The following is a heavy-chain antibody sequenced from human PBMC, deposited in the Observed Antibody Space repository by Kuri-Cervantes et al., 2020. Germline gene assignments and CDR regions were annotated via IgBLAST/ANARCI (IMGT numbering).Heavy chain of an antibody. Sequence: SVKVSCKASGGTFSSYAISWVRQAPGQGLEWMGGIIPIFGTANYAQKFQGRVTITADESTSTAYMELSSLRSEDTAVYYCARTISLKTTVTTVIGSFDYWGQGTLVTVSS. D-gene: IGHD4-17*01. CDR3: ARTISLKTTVTTVIGSFDY. CDR2: IIPIFGTA. CDR1: GGTFSSYA. V-gene: IGHV1-69*13. J-gene: IGHJ4*02.